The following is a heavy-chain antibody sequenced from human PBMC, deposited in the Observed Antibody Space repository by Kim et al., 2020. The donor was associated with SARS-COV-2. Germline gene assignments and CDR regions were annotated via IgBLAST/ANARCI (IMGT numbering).Heavy chain of an antibody. CDR3: ARHVQSSNTWEMFDY. CDR2: ISYSGIT. CDR1: VGTISGYY. D-gene: IGHD6-13*01. V-gene: IGHV4-59*08. J-gene: IGHJ4*02. Sequence: SETLSLTCTLSVGTISGYYWSWARQTPGKGLEWIGYISYSGITNYNPSLKSRVTISIDPSQIQFSLQLSSVTAADTAVYYCARHVQSSNTWEMFDYWGQG.